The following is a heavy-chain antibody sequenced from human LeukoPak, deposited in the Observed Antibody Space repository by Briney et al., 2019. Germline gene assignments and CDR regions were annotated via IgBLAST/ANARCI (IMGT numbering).Heavy chain of an antibody. Sequence: SETLSLTCTVSGGSITGSYYWGWIRQSPGKGLEWIGSIYYSGSSSYNPSLQSRVSISVDTSKNHISLKVFSLTAADTALYYCARHVSGSAMMHYFNYWGQGNLVTVSS. J-gene: IGHJ4*02. V-gene: IGHV4-39*01. CDR3: ARHVSGSAMMHYFNY. CDR2: IYYSGSS. CDR1: GGSITGSYY. D-gene: IGHD5-18*01.